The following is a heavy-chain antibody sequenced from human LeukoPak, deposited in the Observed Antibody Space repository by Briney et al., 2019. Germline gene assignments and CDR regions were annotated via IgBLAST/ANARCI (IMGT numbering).Heavy chain of an antibody. CDR3: AEEIAARPSHFDY. V-gene: IGHV3-9*03. D-gene: IGHD6-6*01. Sequence: PGGSLRLSCAASGFTFDDYAMHWVRQAPGKGLEWVSGISWNSGSIGYADSVKGRFTISRDNAKNSLYLQMNSLRAEDMALYYCAEEIAARPSHFDYWGQGTLVTVSS. CDR1: GFTFDDYA. J-gene: IGHJ4*02. CDR2: ISWNSGSI.